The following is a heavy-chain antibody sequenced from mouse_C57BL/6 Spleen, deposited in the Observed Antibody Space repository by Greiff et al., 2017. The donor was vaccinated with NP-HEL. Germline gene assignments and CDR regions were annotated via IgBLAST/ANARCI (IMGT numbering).Heavy chain of an antibody. CDR1: GYTFTDYY. CDR3: ARWDYGNYDAMDY. CDR2: INPNNGGT. V-gene: IGHV1-26*01. Sequence: VQLQQSGPELVKPGASVKISCKASGYTFTDYYMNWVKQSHGKSLEWIGDINPNNGGTSYNQKFKGKATLTVDKSSSTAYMERRSLTSEDSAVYYCARWDYGNYDAMDYWGQGTSVTVSS. D-gene: IGHD2-1*01. J-gene: IGHJ4*01.